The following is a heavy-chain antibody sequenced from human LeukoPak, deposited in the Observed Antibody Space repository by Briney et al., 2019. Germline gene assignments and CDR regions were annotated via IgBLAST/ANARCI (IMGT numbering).Heavy chain of an antibody. CDR1: GFTFSSYW. Sequence: GGSLRLSCAASGFTFSSYWMSWVRQAPGKGLEWVANIKQDGSEKYYVDSVKGRFTISRDNAKNSPYLQMNSLRAEDTAVYYCARAEAYYDILTGYYYSYYFDYWGQGTLVTVSS. J-gene: IGHJ4*02. CDR3: ARAEAYYDILTGYYYSYYFDY. CDR2: IKQDGSEK. D-gene: IGHD3-9*01. V-gene: IGHV3-7*01.